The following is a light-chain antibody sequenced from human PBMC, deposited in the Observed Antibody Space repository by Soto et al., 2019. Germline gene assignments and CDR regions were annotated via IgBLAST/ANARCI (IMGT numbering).Light chain of an antibody. J-gene: IGKJ3*01. CDR2: DAS. CDR3: QQYDSSSPT. V-gene: IGKV1-5*01. Sequence: DIQMTQSPSTLSASVGDGVTITCRASQNISVWLAWYQQRPGKAPKFLMYDASSLETGVPSRFSGSGSGTEFTLTIRSLQPDDSATYYCQQYDSSSPTFGPGTKVEIK. CDR1: QNISVW.